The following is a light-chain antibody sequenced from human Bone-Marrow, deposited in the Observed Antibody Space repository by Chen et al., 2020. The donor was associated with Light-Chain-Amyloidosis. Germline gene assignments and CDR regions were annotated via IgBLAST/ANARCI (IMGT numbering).Light chain of an antibody. Sequence: SYDLTQPPSVSVSPGQTARITCSGDDLPTKYAYWYQQKPGQAPVLVIPRDTERPSGISEPFSVSSSGTTATLTISGVQAEDEADYHCQSADSSGTYEVIFGGGTKLTVL. J-gene: IGLJ2*01. V-gene: IGLV3-25*03. CDR2: RDT. CDR3: QSADSSGTYEVI. CDR1: DLPTKY.